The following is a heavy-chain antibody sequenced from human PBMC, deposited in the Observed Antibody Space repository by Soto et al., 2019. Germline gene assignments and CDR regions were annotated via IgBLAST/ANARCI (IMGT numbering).Heavy chain of an antibody. V-gene: IGHV4-39*01. CDR2: IYYSGST. D-gene: IGHD6-13*01. CDR3: AADRWYSSIQYVDV. J-gene: IGHJ6*02. Sequence: PSETLSLTCTVSGGSISSSSYYWGWIRQPPGKGLEWIGSIYYSGSTYYNPSLKSRVTISVDTSKNQFSLKLSSVTAADTAVYYCAADRWYSSIQYVDVWGQGTTVT. CDR1: GGSISSSSYY.